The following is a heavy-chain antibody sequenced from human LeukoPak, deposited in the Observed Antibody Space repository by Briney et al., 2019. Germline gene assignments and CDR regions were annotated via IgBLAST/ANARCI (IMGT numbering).Heavy chain of an antibody. J-gene: IGHJ3*02. Sequence: GGSLRLSCAASGFPFTVYPTHWVRQAPGKGLEWVGRTRNEANIYTTKYAASVKGRFTISRDDSKNSLYLQMNSLKTEDTAVYYCASPVGATTVRAFDIWGQGTMVTVSS. D-gene: IGHD1-26*01. CDR2: TRNEANIYTT. V-gene: IGHV3-72*01. CDR1: GFPFTVYP. CDR3: ASPVGATTVRAFDI.